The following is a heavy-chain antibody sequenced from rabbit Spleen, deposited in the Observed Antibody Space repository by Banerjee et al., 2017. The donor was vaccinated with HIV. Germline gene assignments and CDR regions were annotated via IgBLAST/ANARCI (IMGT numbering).Heavy chain of an antibody. Sequence: QQQLEESGGDLVKPEGSLTLTCTASGFSFSSYWICWVRQAPGKGLEWIGCINSGSGSAYYASWAKGRFTISKTSSTTVTLQMTSMTAADTATHFCARADYNGLGYGLWGPGTLVTVS. CDR3: ARADYNGLGYGL. CDR1: GFSFSSYW. J-gene: IGHJ4*01. CDR2: INSGSGSA. V-gene: IGHV1S45*01. D-gene: IGHD6-1*01.